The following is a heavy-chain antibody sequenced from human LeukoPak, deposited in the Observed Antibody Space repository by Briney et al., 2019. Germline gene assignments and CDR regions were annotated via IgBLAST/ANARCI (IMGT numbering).Heavy chain of an antibody. J-gene: IGHJ5*02. CDR2: TYYRSKWYN. V-gene: IGHV6-1*01. CDR1: GDSVSSNSAA. D-gene: IGHD6-13*01. CDR3: AKDQSPHSSSWYVVQNWFDP. Sequence: SQTLSLTCAISGDSVSSNSAAWNWIRQSPSRGLEWLGRTYYRSKWYNDYAVSVKSRITINPDTSKDQFSLQLNSVTPDDTAVYYCAKDQSPHSSSWYVVQNWFDPWGQGTLVTVSS.